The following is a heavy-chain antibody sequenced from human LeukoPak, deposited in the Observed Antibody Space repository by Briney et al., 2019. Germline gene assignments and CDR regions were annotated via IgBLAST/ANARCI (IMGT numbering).Heavy chain of an antibody. CDR3: ASAFLDGYNDMYFDY. D-gene: IGHD5-24*01. Sequence: SVKVSCKASGGTFSSYAISWVRQAPGQGLEWMERIIPIFGTANYARKFQGRVTITTDESTSTAYMELSSLRSEDTAVYYCASAFLDGYNDMYFDYWGQGTLVTVSS. J-gene: IGHJ4*02. V-gene: IGHV1-69*05. CDR1: GGTFSSYA. CDR2: IIPIFGTA.